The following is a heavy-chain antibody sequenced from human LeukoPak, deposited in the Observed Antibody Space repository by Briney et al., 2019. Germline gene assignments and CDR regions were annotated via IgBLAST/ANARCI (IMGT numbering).Heavy chain of an antibody. CDR3: TTTTRSYKNVYFDY. CDR2: IKSKTDGGTT. J-gene: IGHJ4*02. V-gene: IGHV3-15*01. CDR1: GFTFSNAW. D-gene: IGHD2-15*01. Sequence: GGSLRLSCAASGFTFSNAWMSWVRQAPGKGLEWVGRIKSKTDGGTTDYAAPVKGRFTISRDDSKNTLYLQMNSLKTEDTAVYYCTTTTRSYKNVYFDYWGQGTLVTVSS.